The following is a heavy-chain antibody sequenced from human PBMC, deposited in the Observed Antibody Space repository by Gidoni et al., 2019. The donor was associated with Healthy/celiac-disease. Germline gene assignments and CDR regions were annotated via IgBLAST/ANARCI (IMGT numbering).Heavy chain of an antibody. V-gene: IGHV1-18*01. J-gene: IGHJ5*02. CDR2: ISAYNGNT. Sequence: AQLVQPGPEVKKPGASVKVSCKASGYTFTSYGISWVRQATGQGLEGMGWISAYNGNTNYAQKLQGRVTMTTDKSTSTAYMGLRSLRADDTDVYYCARVPPTLNWFDPWGQGTLVTVSS. CDR1: GYTFTSYG. CDR3: ARVPPTLNWFDP.